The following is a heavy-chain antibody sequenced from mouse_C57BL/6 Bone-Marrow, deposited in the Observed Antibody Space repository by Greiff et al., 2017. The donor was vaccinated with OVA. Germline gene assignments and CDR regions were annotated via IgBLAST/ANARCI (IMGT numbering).Heavy chain of an antibody. CDR3: ARPCYDYDAAWFAY. J-gene: IGHJ3*01. Sequence: QVQLQQSGAELVKPGASVKISCKASGYAFSSYWMNWVKQRPGKGLEWIGQIYPGDGDTNYNGKFKGKATLTADKSSSTAYMQLSSLTSEDSAVYCCARPCYDYDAAWFAYWGQGTLVTVSA. CDR2: IYPGDGDT. CDR1: GYAFSSYW. D-gene: IGHD2-4*01. V-gene: IGHV1-80*01.